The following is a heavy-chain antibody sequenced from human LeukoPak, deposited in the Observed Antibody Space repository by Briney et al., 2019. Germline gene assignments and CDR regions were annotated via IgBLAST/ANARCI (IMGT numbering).Heavy chain of an antibody. J-gene: IGHJ5*02. CDR3: ASAPGIAVAGWFDP. Sequence: SETLSLTCTVSGGSVSSGSYYWSWIRQPPGKGLEWIGYIYYSGSTNYNPSLKSRVTISVDTSKNQFSLKLSSVTAADTAVYYCASAPGIAVAGWFDPWGQGTLVTASS. CDR2: IYYSGST. V-gene: IGHV4-61*01. D-gene: IGHD6-19*01. CDR1: GGSVSSGSYY.